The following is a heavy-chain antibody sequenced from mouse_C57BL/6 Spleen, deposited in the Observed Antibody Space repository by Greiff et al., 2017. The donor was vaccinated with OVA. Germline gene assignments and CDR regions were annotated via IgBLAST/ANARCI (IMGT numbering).Heavy chain of an antibody. J-gene: IGHJ3*01. CDR3: TRSGDGYYPAWFAY. CDR2: IDPETGGT. V-gene: IGHV1-15*01. Sequence: QVQLQQSGAELVRPGASVTLSCKASGYTFTDYEMHWVKQTPVHGLEWIGAIDPETGGTAYNQKFKGKAILTAYKSSSTAYMELRSLTSEDSAVYYCTRSGDGYYPAWFAYWGQGTLVTVSA. D-gene: IGHD2-3*01. CDR1: GYTFTDYE.